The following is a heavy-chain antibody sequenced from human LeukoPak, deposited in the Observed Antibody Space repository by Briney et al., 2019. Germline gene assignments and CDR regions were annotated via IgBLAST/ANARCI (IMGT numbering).Heavy chain of an antibody. J-gene: IGHJ6*03. CDR2: IYYSGST. CDR1: GGSISSYY. CDR3: ARQGLEGVRYYFYYLNV. D-gene: IGHD3-3*01. V-gene: IGHV4-59*08. Sequence: SETLSLTCTVSGGSISSYYWSWIRQPPGKGLEWIGYIYYSGSTNYNPSLKSRVTISVDTSKNQFSLKLSSVTAADTAVYYCARQGLEGVRYYFYYLNVWGKGTTVTVSS.